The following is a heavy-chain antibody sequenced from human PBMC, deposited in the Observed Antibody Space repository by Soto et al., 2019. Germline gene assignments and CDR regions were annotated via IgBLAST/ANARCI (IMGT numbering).Heavy chain of an antibody. V-gene: IGHV1-58*01. CDR3: TRDSGVAYGMDV. J-gene: IGHJ6*02. CDR2: IVVGSGNT. CDR1: GFTFTSSA. Sequence: SVKVSCKASGFTFTSSAVQWVRQARGQRLEWIGWIVVGSGNTNYAQKFQERVTITRDMSTSTAYMELSSLRAEDTAIYYCTRDSGVAYGMDVWGQGTTVTVSS. D-gene: IGHD3-10*01.